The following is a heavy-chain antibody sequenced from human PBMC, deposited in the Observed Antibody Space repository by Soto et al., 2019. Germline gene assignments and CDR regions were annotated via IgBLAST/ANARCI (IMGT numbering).Heavy chain of an antibody. D-gene: IGHD1-26*01. J-gene: IGHJ5*02. V-gene: IGHV4-34*01. CDR2: INHSGST. CDR3: ARAKGGVGARRSNWFDP. CDR1: GGSFSGYY. Sequence: ASETLSLTCAVYGGSFSGYYWSWIRQPPGKGLEWIGEINHSGSTNYNPSLKSRVTISVDTSKNQFSLKLSSVTAADTAVYYCARAKGGVGARRSNWFDPWGQGTLVTVSS.